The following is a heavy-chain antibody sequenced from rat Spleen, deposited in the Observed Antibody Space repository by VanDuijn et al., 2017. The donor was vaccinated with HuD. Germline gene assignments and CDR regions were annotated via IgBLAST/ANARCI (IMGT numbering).Heavy chain of an antibody. V-gene: IGHV5-25*01. CDR1: GFTFSNYY. Sequence: EVQLGEEGGGLVQPGRSMKLSCAASGFTFSNYYMAWVRQAPTKGLEWVASISNGGGNTYYRDSVKGRFTISRDNAKSTLYLQMDSLRSEDTAIYYCASNGFLSFDYWGQGVMVTVSS. CDR2: ISNGGGNT. J-gene: IGHJ2*01. D-gene: IGHD1-3*01. CDR3: ASNGFLSFDY.